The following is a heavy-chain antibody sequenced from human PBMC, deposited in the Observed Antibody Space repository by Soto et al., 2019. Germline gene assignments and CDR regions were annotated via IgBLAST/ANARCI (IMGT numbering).Heavy chain of an antibody. CDR3: ARDHPRGVTSGEGSWFDP. Sequence: SETLSLTCTVSGGSISSGDYYWSWIRQPPGKGLEWIGYIYYSGSTYYNPSLKSRVTISVDTSKNQFSLKLSSVTAADTAVYYCARDHPRGVTSGEGSWFDPWGQRTLVTVSS. J-gene: IGHJ5*02. CDR1: GGSISSGDYY. D-gene: IGHD4-4*01. V-gene: IGHV4-30-4*01. CDR2: IYYSGST.